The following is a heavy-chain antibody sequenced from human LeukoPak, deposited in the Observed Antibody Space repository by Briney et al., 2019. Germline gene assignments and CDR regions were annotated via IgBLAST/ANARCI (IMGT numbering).Heavy chain of an antibody. CDR1: GFSISSGGYS. J-gene: IGHJ4*02. CDR3: ARKNDYSDYFDH. Sequence: SETLSLTCAVSGFSISSGGYSWRWLRQPPGKGLEWIGYIYHSGSTYYNPALKSLITKSVDRSKNQFSLKLSSVAAAGTGVYYWARKNDYSDYFDHWGQGTLVTVSS. V-gene: IGHV4-30-2*01. CDR2: IYHSGST. D-gene: IGHD4-11*01.